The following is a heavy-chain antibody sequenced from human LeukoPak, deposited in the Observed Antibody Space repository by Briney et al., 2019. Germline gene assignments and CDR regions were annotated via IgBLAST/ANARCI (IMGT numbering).Heavy chain of an antibody. J-gene: IGHJ3*02. D-gene: IGHD5-12*01. CDR3: ARVFGYSGYDSRVGHAFDI. CDR2: IYYSGST. Sequence: SETLSLTRTVSGGSISSYYWSWIRQPPGKGLEWIGYIYYSGSTNYNPSLKSRVTISVDTSKNQFSLKLSSVTAADTAVYYCARVFGYSGYDSRVGHAFDIWGQGTMVTVSS. CDR1: GGSISSYY. V-gene: IGHV4-59*01.